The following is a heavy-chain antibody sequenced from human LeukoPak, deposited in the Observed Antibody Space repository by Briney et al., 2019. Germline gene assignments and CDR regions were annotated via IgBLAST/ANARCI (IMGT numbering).Heavy chain of an antibody. CDR1: GFTFSSSP. Sequence: SGGSLRLSCAASGFTFSSSPMHWVRQAPGKGLEWVAVISYGGNNEDYADSVKGRFTISRDNSKNTLYLQMNSLRAEDTAVYHCARGGNPIYYYYLDVWGKGTTVTVSS. V-gene: IGHV3-30-3*01. CDR2: ISYGGNNE. CDR3: ARGGNPIYYYYLDV. D-gene: IGHD1-1*01. J-gene: IGHJ6*03.